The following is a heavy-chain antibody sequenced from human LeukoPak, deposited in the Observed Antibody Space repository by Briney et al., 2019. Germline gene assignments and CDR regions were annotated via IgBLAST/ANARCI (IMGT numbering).Heavy chain of an antibody. D-gene: IGHD3-10*01. CDR1: GGSISSYY. CDR3: ARAGGSGSYRADY. Sequence: SETLSLTCTVSGGSISSYYWSWIRQPPGKGLEWIGYIYYSGSTNYNPSPKSRVTISVDTSKNQFSLKLRSVTAGDTGVYYWARAGGSGSYRADYWGQGTLVTVSS. V-gene: IGHV4-59*01. CDR2: IYYSGST. J-gene: IGHJ4*02.